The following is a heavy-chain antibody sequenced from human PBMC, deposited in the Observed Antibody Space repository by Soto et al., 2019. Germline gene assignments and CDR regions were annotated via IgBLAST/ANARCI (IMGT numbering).Heavy chain of an antibody. J-gene: IGHJ4*02. D-gene: IGHD3-22*01. Sequence: SVKVSFKASGGTFSSYAISWLRRAPGQGLEWMGGIIPIFGTANYAQKFQGRVTITADESTSTAYMELSSLRSEDTAVYYCARESYYDSSGYYYNYWGQGTLVTVSS. CDR2: IIPIFGTA. CDR1: GGTFSSYA. V-gene: IGHV1-69*13. CDR3: ARESYYDSSGYYYNY.